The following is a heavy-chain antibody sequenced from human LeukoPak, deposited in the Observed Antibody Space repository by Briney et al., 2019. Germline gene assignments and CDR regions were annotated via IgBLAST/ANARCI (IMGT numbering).Heavy chain of an antibody. CDR2: ISYGGSNK. CDR1: GFTFSSYA. V-gene: IGHV3-30*04. D-gene: IGHD3-10*01. Sequence: GGSLRLSCAASGFTFSSYAMLWLRQAPGKGLEWVVVISYGGSNKYYADSVKGRFTISSDNSKNTLYLQMNSLRAEDTAVYYCARVLSGRRITMVRGQIDYWGQGTLVTVSS. CDR3: ARVLSGRRITMVRGQIDY. J-gene: IGHJ4*02.